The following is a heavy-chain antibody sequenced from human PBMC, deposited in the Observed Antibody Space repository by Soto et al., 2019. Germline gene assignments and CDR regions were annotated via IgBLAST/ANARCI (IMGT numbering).Heavy chain of an antibody. J-gene: IGHJ1*01. CDR2: ISYDGSNK. CDR3: ATWRGIVVVPAAEYFQH. CDR1: GFTFSSYG. D-gene: IGHD2-2*01. Sequence: QVQLVESGGGVVQPGRSLRLSCAASGFTFSSYGMHWVRQAPGKGLEWVAVISYDGSNKYYADSVKGRFTISRDNYKNXPYLHMKSLRAEDTAVYYCATWRGIVVVPAAEYFQHWGQGTLVTVSS. V-gene: IGHV3-30*03.